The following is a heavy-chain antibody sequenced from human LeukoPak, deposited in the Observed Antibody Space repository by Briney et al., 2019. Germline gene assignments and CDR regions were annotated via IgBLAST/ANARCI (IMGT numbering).Heavy chain of an antibody. CDR2: INPNSGGT. D-gene: IGHD5-18*01. Sequence: GASVKVSCKASGYTFTGYYMHWVRQAPGQGLEWMGWINPNSGGTNYAQKFQGRVTMTRDTSISTAYMELSSLRSDDTAVYYCARVFPGNGYPSLEDLWGQGTRVTVSS. J-gene: IGHJ4*02. V-gene: IGHV1-2*02. CDR3: ARVFPGNGYPSLEDL. CDR1: GYTFTGYY.